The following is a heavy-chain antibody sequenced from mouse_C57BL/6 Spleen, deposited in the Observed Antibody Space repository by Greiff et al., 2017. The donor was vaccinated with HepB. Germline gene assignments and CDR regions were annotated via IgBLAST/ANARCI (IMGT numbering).Heavy chain of an antibody. CDR2: INPNNGGT. V-gene: IGHV1-18*01. CDR1: GYTFTDYN. D-gene: IGHD2-1*01. Sequence: VQLQQSGPELVKPGASVKIPCKASGYTFTDYNMDWVKQSHGKSLEWIGDINPNNGGTIYNQKFKGKATLTVDKSSSTAYMELRSLTSEDTAVYYCARSHYGNFYWYFDVWGTETTVTVSS. CDR3: ARSHYGNFYWYFDV. J-gene: IGHJ1*03.